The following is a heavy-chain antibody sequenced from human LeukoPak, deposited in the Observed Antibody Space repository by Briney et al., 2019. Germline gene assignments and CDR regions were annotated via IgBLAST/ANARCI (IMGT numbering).Heavy chain of an antibody. CDR3: AKDHYYGSGVDY. CDR1: GFTFSK. CDR2: ISSSGSTI. J-gene: IGHJ4*02. Sequence: GGSLRLSCAASGFTFSKMNWVRQAPGKGLEWVSYISSSGSTIYYADSVKGRFTISRDNSKNTLYLQMNSLRAEDTAVYYCAKDHYYGSGVDYWGQGTLVTVSS. V-gene: IGHV3-48*03. D-gene: IGHD3-10*01.